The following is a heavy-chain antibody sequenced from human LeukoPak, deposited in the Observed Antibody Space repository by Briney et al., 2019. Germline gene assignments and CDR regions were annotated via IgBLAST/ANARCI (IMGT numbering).Heavy chain of an antibody. CDR1: GGTFSSYA. V-gene: IGHV1-69*04. CDR3: ARERNYYDSSGYYYSGGVIPEYFQH. CDR2: IIPILGIA. J-gene: IGHJ1*01. D-gene: IGHD3-22*01. Sequence: GASVKVSCKASGGTFSSYAISWVRQAPGQGLEWMGRIIPILGIANYAQKFQGRVTITADKSTSTAYMELSSLRSEDTAVYYCARERNYYDSSGYYYSGGVIPEYFQHWGQGTLVTVSS.